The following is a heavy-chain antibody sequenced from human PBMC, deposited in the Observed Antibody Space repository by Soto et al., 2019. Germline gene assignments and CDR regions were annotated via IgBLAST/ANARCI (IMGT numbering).Heavy chain of an antibody. Sequence: SETLSLTCTVSGGSISSSSYYWGWIRQPPGKGLEWIGSIYYSGSTYYNPSLKSRVTISVDTSKNQFSLKLSSVTAADTAVYYCAITYTGYYYYGMDVWGQGTTVT. D-gene: IGHD1-1*01. V-gene: IGHV4-39*01. CDR2: IYYSGST. J-gene: IGHJ6*02. CDR1: GGSISSSSYY. CDR3: AITYTGYYYYGMDV.